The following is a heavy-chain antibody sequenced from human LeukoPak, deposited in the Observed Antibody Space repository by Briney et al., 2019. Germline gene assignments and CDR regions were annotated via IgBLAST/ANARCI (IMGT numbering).Heavy chain of an antibody. V-gene: IGHV3-48*04. CDR2: ISSSSSTI. CDR1: GFTFSSYS. J-gene: IGHJ3*02. CDR3: ASHQRITMVRGVIHDAFDI. D-gene: IGHD3-10*01. Sequence: PGGSLRLSCAASGFTFSSYSMNWVRQAPGKGLEWVSYISSSSSTIYYADSVKGRFTISRDNAKNSLYLQMNSLRAEDTAVYYCASHQRITMVRGVIHDAFDIWGQGTMVTVSS.